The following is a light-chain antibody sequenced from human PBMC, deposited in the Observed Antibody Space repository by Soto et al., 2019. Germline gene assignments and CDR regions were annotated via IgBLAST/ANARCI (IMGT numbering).Light chain of an antibody. V-gene: IGLV2-23*02. Sequence: QSALTQPASVSGSPGQSITISCTATSSDVGSYNLVSWYQQHPGKAPKVMIYEVSQRPSGVSKRFSGSKSGNTASLTISGLQAEDEADYYCCSYAGRSTLVFGGGTTVTVL. CDR2: EVS. J-gene: IGLJ3*02. CDR1: SSDVGSYNL. CDR3: CSYAGRSTLV.